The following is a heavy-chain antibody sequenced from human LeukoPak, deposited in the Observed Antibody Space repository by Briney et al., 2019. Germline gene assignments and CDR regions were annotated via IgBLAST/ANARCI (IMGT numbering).Heavy chain of an antibody. CDR3: AKDRYGSSSTYFDY. Sequence: GWSLRLSCAASGITFDDYAMHWVRQAPGKGLEWVAGISWNSNTIGYADSVKGRFTISRDNAKKSLYLQMSSLRGEDTALYYCAKDRYGSSSTYFDYWGQGTLVTVSS. J-gene: IGHJ4*02. CDR2: ISWNSNTI. V-gene: IGHV3-9*01. D-gene: IGHD6-6*01. CDR1: GITFDDYA.